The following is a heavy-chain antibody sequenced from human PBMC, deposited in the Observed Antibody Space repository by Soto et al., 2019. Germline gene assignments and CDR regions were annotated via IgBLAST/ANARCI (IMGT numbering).Heavy chain of an antibody. J-gene: IGHJ3*01. CDR2: VHSDGTTT. CDR1: GFTFDYYW. Sequence: EVQLVESGGGLVQPGESLRLSCAASGFTFDYYWMHWVRQAPGKGLVWVSRVHSDGTTTTYADSVKGRFTISRDNARNTVSLQMSSLRAEDAAIYYCARGDRGGFDLWGHGTVVTVSS. CDR3: ARGDRGGFDL. V-gene: IGHV3-74*01. D-gene: IGHD3-10*01.